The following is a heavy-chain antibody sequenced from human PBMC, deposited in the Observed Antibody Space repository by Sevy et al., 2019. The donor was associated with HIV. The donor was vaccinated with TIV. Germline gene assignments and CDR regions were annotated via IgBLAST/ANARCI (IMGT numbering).Heavy chain of an antibody. D-gene: IGHD3-22*01. CDR1: GFTFSNYA. J-gene: IGHJ4*02. V-gene: IGHV3-23*01. CDR2: ISGSDGYT. CDR3: AKEDTSGYF. Sequence: GGSLRLSCAASGFTFSNYAMSWVRQAPGKGLEWVSGISGSDGYTYYADSVKGRFTISRDNSKNTVYLQMNSLRDEDTAVYYCAKEDTSGYFWGQGTLVTVSS.